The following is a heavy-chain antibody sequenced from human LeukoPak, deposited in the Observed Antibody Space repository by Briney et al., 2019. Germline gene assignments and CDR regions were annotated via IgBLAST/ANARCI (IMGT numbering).Heavy chain of an antibody. CDR1: GFTFSSYW. V-gene: IGHV3-7*01. Sequence: GGSLRPSCAASGFTFSSYWMTWVRQAPGKGLEWVGNIKGDGGEKYYVDSVKGRFTISRDNAKNSLYLQMNSLRAEDTAVYYCARDFRFLEDYWGQGTLVTVSS. D-gene: IGHD3-3*01. CDR3: ARDFRFLEDY. J-gene: IGHJ4*02. CDR2: IKGDGGEK.